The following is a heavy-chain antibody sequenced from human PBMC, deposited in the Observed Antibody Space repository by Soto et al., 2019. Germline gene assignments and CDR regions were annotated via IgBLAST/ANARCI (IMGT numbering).Heavy chain of an antibody. J-gene: IGHJ4*02. CDR1: GFTFSSYG. D-gene: IGHD6-13*01. CDR2: IWYDGSNK. CDR3: ARDTREAVSAVFDY. V-gene: IGHV3-33*01. Sequence: GGSLRLSCAASGFTFSSYGMHWVRQAPGKGLEWVAVIWYDGSNKYYADSVKGRFTISRDNSKNTLYLQMNSLRAEDTAVYYCARDTREAVSAVFDYWGQGTLVTVSS.